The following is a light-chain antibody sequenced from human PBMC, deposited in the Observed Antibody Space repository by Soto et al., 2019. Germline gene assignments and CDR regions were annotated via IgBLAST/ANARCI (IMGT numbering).Light chain of an antibody. CDR2: EVV. CDR3: KSYAGSNTYV. J-gene: IGLJ1*01. Sequence: QSVLTQPPSASGSPGQSVTISCTGTKNDIGVYDFVSWYQHHPGKAPRLIIYEVVQRPSGVPDRFSGSKSGNTASLTVSGLQAADEGDYFCKSYAGSNTYVFGXXTXLTVL. V-gene: IGLV2-8*01. CDR1: KNDIGVYDF.